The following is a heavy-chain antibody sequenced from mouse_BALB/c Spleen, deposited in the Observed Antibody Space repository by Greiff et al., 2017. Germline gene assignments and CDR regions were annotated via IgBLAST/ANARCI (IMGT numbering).Heavy chain of an antibody. V-gene: IGHV1S22*01. D-gene: IGHD6-1*01. CDR2: IYPGSGST. CDR1: GYTFTSYW. CDR3: TRGLQYFDY. Sequence: LQHPGSELVRPGASVKLSCKASGYTFTSYWMHWVKQRPGQGLEWIGNIYPGSGSTNYDEKFKSKATLTVDTSSSTAYMQLRSLTSEDSAVYSCTRGLQYFDYWSQGTTLTVSS. J-gene: IGHJ2*01.